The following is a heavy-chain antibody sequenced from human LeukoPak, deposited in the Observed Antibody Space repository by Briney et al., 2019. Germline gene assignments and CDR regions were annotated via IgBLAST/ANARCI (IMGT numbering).Heavy chain of an antibody. D-gene: IGHD6-19*01. CDR3: TNHPVAGYGY. V-gene: IGHV3-23*01. CDR2: ISGSGGST. J-gene: IGHJ4*02. CDR1: GLTLSSYA. Sequence: GGSLRLSCAASGLTLSSYAMSWVRQAPGKGLEWVSAISGSGGSTYYADSVKGRFTISRDNSKNTLYLQMNSLRAEDTAVYYCTNHPVAGYGYWGQGTLVTVSS.